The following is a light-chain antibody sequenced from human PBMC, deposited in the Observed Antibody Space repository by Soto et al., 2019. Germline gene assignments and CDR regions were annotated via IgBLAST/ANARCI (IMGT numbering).Light chain of an antibody. J-gene: IGKJ5*01. CDR2: DAS. V-gene: IGKV1-5*01. CDR3: QQYNSYRT. CDR1: QSISSW. Sequence: DIQMTQSPSTLSASVGDRVTITCRASQSISSWLAWYQQKPGKAPKLLIYDASSLESGVPSRFSGSGSGTEFTLTISSLQPDDFATYYCQQYNSYRTFGRGTRLEIK.